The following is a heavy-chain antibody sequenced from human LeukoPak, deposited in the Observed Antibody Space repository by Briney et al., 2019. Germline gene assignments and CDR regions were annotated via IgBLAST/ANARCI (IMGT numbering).Heavy chain of an antibody. CDR2: IIPIFGTA. CDR3: ASRSPADAFDI. J-gene: IGHJ3*02. Sequence: ASVKVSCKASGGTFSSYAISWVRQAPGQGLEWMGGIIPIFGTANYAQKFQGRVTITADKSTSTAYMELSSLRSEDTAVYYCASRSPADAFDIWGQGTMVTVSS. V-gene: IGHV1-69*06. CDR1: GGTFSSYA.